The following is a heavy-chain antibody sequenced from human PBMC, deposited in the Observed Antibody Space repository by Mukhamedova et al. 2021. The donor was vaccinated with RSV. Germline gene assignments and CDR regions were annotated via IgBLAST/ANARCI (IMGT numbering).Heavy chain of an antibody. CDR3: RSTFGGVIAVDY. V-gene: IGHV4-34*01. J-gene: IGHJ4*02. Sequence: GEINHSGRTNYNSSLKSRVTISVDTSKNQFSLKLTSVTAADTAVYYCRSTFGGVIAVDYWGQGTLVTVSS. CDR2: INHSGRT. D-gene: IGHD3-16*02.